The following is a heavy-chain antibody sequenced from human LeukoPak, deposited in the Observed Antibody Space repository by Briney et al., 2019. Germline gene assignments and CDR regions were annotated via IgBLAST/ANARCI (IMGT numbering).Heavy chain of an antibody. J-gene: IGHJ1*01. CDR3: TRDQH. Sequence: PGGSLRLSCTGSGFTFSNYWMSWVRQAPGKGREWVAKMNPDGSQKSYGGSVKGGFTISRDDAEKSLYWEMNSLRVEDTAVYYCTRDQHWGQGTLVTVSS. V-gene: IGHV3-7*01. CDR1: GFTFSNYW. CDR2: MNPDGSQK.